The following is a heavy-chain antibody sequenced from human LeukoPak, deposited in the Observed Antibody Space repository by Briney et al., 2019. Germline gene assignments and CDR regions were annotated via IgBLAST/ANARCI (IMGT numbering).Heavy chain of an antibody. CDR1: GFTVRNNY. V-gene: IGHV3-66*01. Sequence: GGSLRLSCAASGFTVRNNYMSWVRQAPGKGLEWVSLIYSGGSTYYEDSVKGRFTISRDNSNNTVYLQMNSLRAEDTAVYYCARAPSNAHFDYWGQGTLVTVSS. CDR2: IYSGGST. CDR3: ARAPSNAHFDY. D-gene: IGHD3-3*02. J-gene: IGHJ4*02.